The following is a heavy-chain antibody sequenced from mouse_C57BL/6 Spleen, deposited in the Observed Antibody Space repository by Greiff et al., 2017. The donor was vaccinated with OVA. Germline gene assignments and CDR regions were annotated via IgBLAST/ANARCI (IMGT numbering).Heavy chain of an antibody. CDR2: IDPSDSYT. J-gene: IGHJ4*01. V-gene: IGHV1-59*01. CDR3: ARNYDYDGGDAMDY. D-gene: IGHD2-4*01. Sequence: VQLQQPGAELVRPGTSVKLSCKASGYTFTSYWMHWVKQRPGQGFEWIGVIDPSDSYTNYNQKFKGKATLTVDTSSSTAYMQLSSLTSEDSAVYYCARNYDYDGGDAMDYWGQGTSVTVSS. CDR1: GYTFTSYW.